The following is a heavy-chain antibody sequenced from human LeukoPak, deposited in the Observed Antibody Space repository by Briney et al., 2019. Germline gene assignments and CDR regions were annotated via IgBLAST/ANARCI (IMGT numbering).Heavy chain of an antibody. D-gene: IGHD3-10*01. CDR3: ARGNTMVRRYGMDV. CDR2: IIPILGIA. CDR1: GGTFSSYA. Sequence: GASVKVSCKASGGTFSSYAISWVRQAPGQGLAWMGRIIPILGIANYAQKFQGRVTITADKSTSTAYMELSSLRSEDTAVYYCARGNTMVRRYGMDVWGQGTTVTVSS. V-gene: IGHV1-69*04. J-gene: IGHJ6*02.